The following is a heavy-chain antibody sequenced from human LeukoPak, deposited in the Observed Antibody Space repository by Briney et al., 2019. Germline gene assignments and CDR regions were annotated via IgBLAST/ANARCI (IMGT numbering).Heavy chain of an antibody. V-gene: IGHV1-69*04. CDR2: IIPILGIA. J-gene: IGHJ5*02. CDR3: ARVGAAADWWFDP. Sequence: GASVKVSCKASGGTFSGYAISWVQQAPGQGLEWMGRIIPILGIANYAQKFQGRVTITADKSTSTAYMELSSLRSEDTAMYYCARVGAAADWWFDPWGQGTLVTVSS. D-gene: IGHD6-13*01. CDR1: GGTFSGYA.